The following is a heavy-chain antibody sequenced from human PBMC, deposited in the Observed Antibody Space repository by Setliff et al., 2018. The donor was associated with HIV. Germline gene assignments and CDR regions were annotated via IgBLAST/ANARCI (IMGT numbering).Heavy chain of an antibody. V-gene: IGHV1-69*13. CDR2: IIPYLRSP. CDR3: ARDVSAEMYSTRLDY. D-gene: IGHD2-21*01. J-gene: IGHJ4*01. Sequence: SVKVSCKVSGNMFSSYVFSWVPQAPGQGLEWVGGIIPYLRSPNYAQKFQGRVTITADESTSTVYMELSGLTSDDTAIYYCARDVSAEMYSTRLDYWG. CDR1: GNMFSSYV.